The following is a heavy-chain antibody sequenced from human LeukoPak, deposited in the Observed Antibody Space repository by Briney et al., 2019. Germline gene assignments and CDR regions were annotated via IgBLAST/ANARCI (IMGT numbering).Heavy chain of an antibody. Sequence: GGSLSLSCGASGFTFSTYSTTWARHAPGEGLEWVSYRSCDGKPIFYAVSVRGRFNNPRDNAKKSLYLKMNSLRDEDTAAYYCAREHGNMVRGVILDYWGQGTLVTVSS. CDR2: RSCDGKPI. J-gene: IGHJ4*02. CDR3: AREHGNMVRGVILDY. V-gene: IGHV3-48*02. CDR1: GFTFSTYS. D-gene: IGHD3-10*01.